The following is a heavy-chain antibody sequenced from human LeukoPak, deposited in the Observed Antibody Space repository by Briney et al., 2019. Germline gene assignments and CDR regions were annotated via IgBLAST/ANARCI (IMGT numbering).Heavy chain of an antibody. CDR1: GFTISGSW. CDR3: ARSNGHPSSGDMDV. D-gene: IGHD6-25*01. CDR2: IKPDGSPG. V-gene: IGHV3-7*01. Sequence: PGGSLRLSCAASGFTISGSWMTWVRQAPGKGLEWVANIKPDGSPGLQLGSVRGRFTVSRDNAKNSVYLQMNSLRADDTGVYYCARSNGHPSSGDMDVWGQGTMVTVSS. J-gene: IGHJ3*01.